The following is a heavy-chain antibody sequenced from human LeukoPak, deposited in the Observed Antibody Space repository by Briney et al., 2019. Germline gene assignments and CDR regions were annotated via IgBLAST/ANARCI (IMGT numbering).Heavy chain of an antibody. V-gene: IGHV3-7*01. J-gene: IGHJ4*02. CDR1: GFTFTTYW. Sequence: PGGSLRLSCAASGFTFTTYWMSWVRQLPGKGLEWVANINQDGTEKYYVDSVKGRFTISRDNAKNSLDLQMNSLRVEDTAIYYCVKVAKYYYGSETYYFFEHWGQGTPVTASP. D-gene: IGHD3-10*01. CDR3: VKVAKYYYGSETYYFFEH. CDR2: INQDGTEK.